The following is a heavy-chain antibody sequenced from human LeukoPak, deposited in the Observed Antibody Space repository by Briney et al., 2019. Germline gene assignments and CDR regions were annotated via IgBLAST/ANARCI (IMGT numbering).Heavy chain of an antibody. CDR2: INPSGSST. CDR1: GYSFTSYY. D-gene: IGHD6-19*01. CDR3: ARGYSSGWYDNWFDP. Sequence: ASVKVSCKASGYSFTSYYMHWVRQAPGQGLEWMGLINPSGSSTTYAQKFRGRVTITADKSTSTAYMELSSLRSEDTAVYYWARGYSSGWYDNWFDPWGQGTLVTVSS. V-gene: IGHV1-46*01. J-gene: IGHJ5*02.